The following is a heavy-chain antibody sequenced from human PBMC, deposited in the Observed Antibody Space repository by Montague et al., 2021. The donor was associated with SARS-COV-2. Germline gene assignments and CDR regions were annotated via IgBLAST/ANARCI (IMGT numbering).Heavy chain of an antibody. Sequence: TLSLTCTVSGGSISSGSYYWSWIRQPAGKGLEWIGRISISGSTIYNPSLKGRVTISVDTSKNQFSLKLSSVTAADTAVYYCARDIAVAGLFDYWGQGTLVTGSS. D-gene: IGHD6-19*01. CDR1: GGSISSGSYY. J-gene: IGHJ4*02. CDR3: ARDIAVAGLFDY. CDR2: ISISGST. V-gene: IGHV4-61*02.